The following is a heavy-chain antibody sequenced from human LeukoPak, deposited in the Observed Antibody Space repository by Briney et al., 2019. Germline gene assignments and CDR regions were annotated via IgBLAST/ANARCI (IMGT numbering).Heavy chain of an antibody. Sequence: SGPTLVRPTQTLTLTCTFSGFSLDTGGVGVGWIRQPPGKALEWLALIYWDDDKRYSPSLKSRLSITKDTSKNQVVFTMTNMDPVDTATYYCAHFWYYYDSSASRAFDIWGQGTMVTVSS. J-gene: IGHJ3*02. CDR3: AHFWYYYDSSASRAFDI. D-gene: IGHD3-22*01. V-gene: IGHV2-5*02. CDR1: GFSLDTGGVG. CDR2: IYWDDDK.